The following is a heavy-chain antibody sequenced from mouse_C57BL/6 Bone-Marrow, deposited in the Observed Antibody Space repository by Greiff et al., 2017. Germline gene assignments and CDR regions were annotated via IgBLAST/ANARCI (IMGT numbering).Heavy chain of an antibody. CDR3: AREGPYLDN. CDR1: GFTFSDYY. V-gene: IGHV5-16*01. CDR2: INYDGSST. J-gene: IGHJ2*01. Sequence: EVKLVESEGGLVQPGSSMKLSCTASGFTFSDYYMAWVRQVPEKGLEWVANINYDGSSTYYLDSLKSRFIISRDNAKNILYLQMSSLKSEDTATYYCAREGPYLDNWGQGTTLTVSS.